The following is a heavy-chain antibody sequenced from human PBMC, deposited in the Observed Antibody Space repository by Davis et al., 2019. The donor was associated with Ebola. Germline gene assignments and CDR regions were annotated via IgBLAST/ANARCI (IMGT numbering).Heavy chain of an antibody. CDR1: GFTFSRYP. CDR3: ARPGIITMIAWYFDL. CDR2: ISYDGSNK. J-gene: IGHJ2*01. V-gene: IGHV3-30-3*01. Sequence: GGSLRLSCADSGFTFSRYPIHWVRQAPGKGLEWVAVISYDGSNKYYADSVKGRFTISRDNSKNTLYLQMNSLRAEDTAVYYCARPGIITMIAWYFDLWGRGTLVTVSS. D-gene: IGHD3-22*01.